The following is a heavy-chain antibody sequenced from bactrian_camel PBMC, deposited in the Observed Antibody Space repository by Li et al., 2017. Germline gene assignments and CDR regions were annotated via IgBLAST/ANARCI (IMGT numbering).Heavy chain of an antibody. V-gene: IGHV3S1*01. CDR3: AKGVGTWFTEYAY. CDR2: IDTRGSVT. D-gene: IGHD6*01. J-gene: IGHJ4*01. CDR1: GGTYSHYRPYC. Sequence: QVQLVESGGGSVQAGGSLRLSCEASGGTYSHYRPYCMAWFRQPPGKSREGVAAIDTRGSVTIADSVKGRFSISKDNAGSTLYLQMNDLQTEDTAVYYCAKGVGTWFTEYAYWGQGTQVT.